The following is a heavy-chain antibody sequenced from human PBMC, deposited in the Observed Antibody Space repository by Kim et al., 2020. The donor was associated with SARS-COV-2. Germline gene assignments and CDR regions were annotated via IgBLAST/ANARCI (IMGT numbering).Heavy chain of an antibody. CDR3: AREADPFDWLTPFDY. J-gene: IGHJ4*02. V-gene: IGHV4-39*07. Sequence: SETLSLTCTVSGGSISSSSYYWGWIRQPPGKGLEWIGSIYYSGSTYYNPSLKSRVTISVDTSKNQFSLKLSSVTAADTAVYYCAREADPFDWLTPFDYWGQGTLVTVCS. D-gene: IGHD3-9*01. CDR1: GGSISSSSYY. CDR2: IYYSGST.